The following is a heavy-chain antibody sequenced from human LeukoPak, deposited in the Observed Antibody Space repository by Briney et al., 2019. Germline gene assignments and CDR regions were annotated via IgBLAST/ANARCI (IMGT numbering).Heavy chain of an antibody. CDR2: IYSGGNT. CDR3: ASERRYDFWSGYGY. Sequence: PGGSLRLSCAASGFTAVSSNYMSWVRQAPWKGLEWVSVIYSGGNTYYADFVKGRFTISRHNSKNTLYLQMNSLRAEDTAVYYCASERRYDFWSGYGYWGQGIQVTVSS. D-gene: IGHD3-3*01. J-gene: IGHJ4*02. V-gene: IGHV3-53*04. CDR1: GFTAVSSNY.